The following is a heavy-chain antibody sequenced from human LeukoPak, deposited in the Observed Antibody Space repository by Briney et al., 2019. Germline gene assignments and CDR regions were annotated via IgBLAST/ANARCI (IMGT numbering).Heavy chain of an antibody. D-gene: IGHD3-10*01. CDR3: AKDQRFGDLDDY. V-gene: IGHV3-23*01. CDR2: ISVTGATT. J-gene: IGHJ4*02. Sequence: GGSLRLSCAGSGFTFNNYAMSWVRQAQGKGREWVSAISVTGATTYYADSVKGRFAISRDNSKNTLYLQMSSLRAEDTAVYYCAKDQRFGDLDDYRGQGTLVTVSS. CDR1: GFTFNNYA.